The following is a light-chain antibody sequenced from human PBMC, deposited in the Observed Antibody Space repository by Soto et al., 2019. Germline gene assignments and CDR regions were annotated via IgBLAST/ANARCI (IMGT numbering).Light chain of an antibody. CDR2: EVR. CDR1: SSDVGGYNY. V-gene: IGLV2-14*01. Sequence: QSALTQPASVSGSPGQSITISCTGTSSDVGGYNYVSWYQQHPGKAPKLMIYEVRHRPSGVSSRFPASKSGNTASLTISGLQSEDEADYHCSSYTNRSTLVVFGGGTKLTVL. J-gene: IGLJ3*02. CDR3: SSYTNRSTLVV.